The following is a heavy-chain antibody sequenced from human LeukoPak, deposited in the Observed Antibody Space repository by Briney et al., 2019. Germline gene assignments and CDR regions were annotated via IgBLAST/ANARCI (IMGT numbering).Heavy chain of an antibody. CDR1: GYIFTGYY. D-gene: IGHD3-10*01. J-gene: IGHJ4*02. CDR2: INPNSGGT. V-gene: IGHV1-2*02. Sequence: ASVKVSCKASGYIFTGYYMHWVRQAPGQGLEWMGWINPNSGGTNYAQKFQGRVTMTRDTSISTAYMELSRLRSDDTAVYYCARVSRFGELSHYDYWGQGTLVTVSS. CDR3: ARVSRFGELSHYDY.